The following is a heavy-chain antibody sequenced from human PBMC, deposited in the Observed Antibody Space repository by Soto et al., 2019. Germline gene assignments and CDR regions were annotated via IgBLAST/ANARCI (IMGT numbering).Heavy chain of an antibody. V-gene: IGHV1-2*02. J-gene: IGHJ6*02. Sequence: ASVKVSCKASGYTFTGYYIHWVREAPGQGLEWMGWINPQTGGTSYAQKFQGRVTLSRDTSTNTAYLELSRLRFDDAAVYFRARERYQVISDGMDVWGQGTTVTVSS. CDR3: ARERYQVISDGMDV. D-gene: IGHD2-2*01. CDR1: GYTFTGYY. CDR2: INPQTGGT.